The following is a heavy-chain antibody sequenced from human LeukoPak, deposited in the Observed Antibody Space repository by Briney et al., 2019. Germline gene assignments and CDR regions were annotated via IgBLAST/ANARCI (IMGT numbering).Heavy chain of an antibody. J-gene: IGHJ4*02. V-gene: IGHV4-39*07. D-gene: IGHD2-15*01. Sequence: SETLSLTCTVSGGSISGSSHYWAWIRQPPGKGLEWIGRIYTSGSTNYNPSLKSRVTMSVDTSKNQFSLKLSSVTAADAAVYYCARVYCSGGSCYYFDYWGQGTLVTVSS. CDR2: IYTSGST. CDR1: GGSISGSSHY. CDR3: ARVYCSGGSCYYFDY.